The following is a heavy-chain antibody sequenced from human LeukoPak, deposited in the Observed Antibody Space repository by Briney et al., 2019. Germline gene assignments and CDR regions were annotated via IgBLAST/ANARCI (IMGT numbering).Heavy chain of an antibody. V-gene: IGHV1-18*01. CDR3: ARDRYGSGSSYNWFDP. CDR1: GYTFTSYG. D-gene: IGHD3-10*01. Sequence: AAVKVSCKASGYTFTSYGIRWVRQAPAQGLEWMGWISAYNCNTNYAQKLQGRVTMTTDTSTSTAYVELRSLRSDDTAVYCCARDRYGSGSSYNWFDPWGQGTLVTVSS. CDR2: ISAYNCNT. J-gene: IGHJ5*02.